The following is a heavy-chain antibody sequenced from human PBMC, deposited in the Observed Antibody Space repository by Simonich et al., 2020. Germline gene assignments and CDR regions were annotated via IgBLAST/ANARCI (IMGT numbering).Heavy chain of an antibody. CDR1: GYTFTSYG. V-gene: IGHV1-18*01. CDR2: ITAYNGNT. CDR3: ARDQGGRAAAATDY. D-gene: IGHD6-13*01. J-gene: IGHJ4*02. Sequence: QVQLVQSGAEVKKPGASVKVSCKASGYTFTSYGISWVLQAPGQGLEWMEWITAYNGNTNSAQKLPVRVTMTTDTSASTAYMELRSLRSDDTAVYYCARDQGGRAAAATDYWGQGTLVTVSS.